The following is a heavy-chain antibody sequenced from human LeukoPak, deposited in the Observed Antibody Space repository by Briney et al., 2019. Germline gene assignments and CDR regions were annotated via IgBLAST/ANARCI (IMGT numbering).Heavy chain of an antibody. CDR3: AKVIRTHYYYYGMDV. CDR2: ISWNSGSI. Sequence: GRSLRLSCAASGFTFDDYAMHWVRQAPGKGLEWVSGISWNSGSIGYADSVKGRFTISRDNAKNSLYLQMNSLRAEDTALYYCAKVIRTHYYYYGMDVWGQGTTVTVSS. V-gene: IGHV3-9*01. CDR1: GFTFDDYA. J-gene: IGHJ6*02.